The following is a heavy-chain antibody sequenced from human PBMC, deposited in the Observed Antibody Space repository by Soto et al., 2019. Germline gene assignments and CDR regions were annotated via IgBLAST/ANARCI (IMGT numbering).Heavy chain of an antibody. CDR2: ISYDGSNK. J-gene: IGHJ4*02. CDR3: ARGYSSSWYSELDY. CDR1: GFTFSSYA. Sequence: QVQLVESGGGVVQPGRSLRLSCAASGFTFSSYAMHWVRQAPGKGLEWVAVISYDGSNKYYADSVKGRFTISRDNSKNTLYLQMNSLRAEDTAVYYCARGYSSSWYSELDYWGQGTLVTVSS. V-gene: IGHV3-30-3*01. D-gene: IGHD6-13*01.